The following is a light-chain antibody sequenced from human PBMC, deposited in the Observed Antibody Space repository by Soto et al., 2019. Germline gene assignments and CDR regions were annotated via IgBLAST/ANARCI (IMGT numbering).Light chain of an antibody. CDR2: AAS. CDR1: QGISNY. CDR3: QKYNSAPRT. Sequence: DIQMNQSPSSLSASVGARVTITCRASQGISNYVAWYQQKPGQVPKLLIYAASTLQSGVPPRFSGRGSGTDFTLAISSQQAEEVATYDCQKYNSAPRTVGQGTKREIK. J-gene: IGKJ1*01. V-gene: IGKV1-27*01.